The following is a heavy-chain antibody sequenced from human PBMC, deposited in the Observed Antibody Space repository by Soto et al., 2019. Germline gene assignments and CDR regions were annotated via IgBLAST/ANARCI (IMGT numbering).Heavy chain of an antibody. CDR2: ISYDGSDK. D-gene: IGHD3-22*01. V-gene: IGHV3-30*18. Sequence: PGGSVRLSCAASGFSPSSFVIHFVRQAPGKGLEWVALISYDGSDKYYADSVKGRFTISRDNSKDTLYLQMNSLRDEDTAVYYCGKPYDYDRSAYFSYFDYRGQGT. J-gene: IGHJ4*02. CDR1: GFSPSSFV. CDR3: GKPYDYDRSAYFSYFDY.